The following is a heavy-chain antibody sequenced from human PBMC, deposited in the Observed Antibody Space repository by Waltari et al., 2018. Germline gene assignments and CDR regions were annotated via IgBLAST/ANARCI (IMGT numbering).Heavy chain of an antibody. D-gene: IGHD2-21*01. CDR1: GGSFSGYY. J-gene: IGHJ4*02. Sequence: QVQLQQWGAGLLKPSETLSLTCAVYGGSFSGYYWSWIRQPPGKGLEWIGEINHSGSTNYIPSLKSRVTISVDTSKNQFSLKLSSVTAADTAVYYCASLSAYCGGDCYKYFDYWGQGTLVSVPS. CDR3: ASLSAYCGGDCYKYFDY. V-gene: IGHV4-34*01. CDR2: INHSGST.